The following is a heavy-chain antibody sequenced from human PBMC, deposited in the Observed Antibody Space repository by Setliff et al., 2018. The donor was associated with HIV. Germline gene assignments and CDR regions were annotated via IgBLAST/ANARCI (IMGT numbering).Heavy chain of an antibody. CDR3: AKGVKWLDP. CDR2: IYSDGRT. Sequence: PGGSLRLSCAASGFTVRDNYMTWVRQAPGKGLEWVSVIYSDGRTFYADSVKGRFTISRDDSKNTVYLQMYSLRVDDTAAYYCAKGVKWLDPWGQGTLVTVSS. V-gene: IGHV3-53*01. CDR1: GFTVRDNY. J-gene: IGHJ5*02. D-gene: IGHD3-16*01.